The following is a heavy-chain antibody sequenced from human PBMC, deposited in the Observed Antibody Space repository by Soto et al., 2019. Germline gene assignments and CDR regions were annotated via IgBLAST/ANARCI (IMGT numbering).Heavy chain of an antibody. CDR1: GGSISSYY. CDR3: ARGGVGASTNYYYYYGMDV. D-gene: IGHD1-26*01. V-gene: IGHV4-59*01. CDR2: VYYSGST. Sequence: SETLSLTCTVSGGSISSYYWSWIRQPPGKGLEWIGYVYYSGSTNYNPSLKSRVTISVDTSKNQFSLKLSSVTAADTAVYDCARGGVGASTNYYYYYGMDVWGQGTTVTVSS. J-gene: IGHJ6*02.